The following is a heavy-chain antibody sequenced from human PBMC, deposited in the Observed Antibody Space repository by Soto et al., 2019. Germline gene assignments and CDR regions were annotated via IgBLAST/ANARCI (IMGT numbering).Heavy chain of an antibody. CDR1: GFTFSSYW. Sequence: GGSLRLSCAASGFTFSSYWMHWVRQAPGKGLVWVSVIYSGGSIYYADSVKGRFIISRDNSKNTVYLQMNSLRAEDTAVYYCARVTGPWGQGTLVTVSS. V-gene: IGHV3-66*01. J-gene: IGHJ5*02. CDR2: IYSGGSI. CDR3: ARVTGP.